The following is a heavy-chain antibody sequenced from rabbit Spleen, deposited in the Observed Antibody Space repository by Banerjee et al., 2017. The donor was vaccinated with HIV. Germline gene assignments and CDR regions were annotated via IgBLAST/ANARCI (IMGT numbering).Heavy chain of an antibody. Sequence: QEQLVESRGGLVKPGGSLKLSCTASRFPFSDKAVMCWVRQAPGKGLQWIACINAVTGKAVYATWAKGRFTFSKTSSTTVTLQMTSLTAADTATYFCARDLVGVIGWNFYLWGQGTLVTVS. V-gene: IGHV1S45*01. D-gene: IGHD1-1*01. CDR1: RFPFSDKAV. CDR3: ARDLVGVIGWNFYL. J-gene: IGHJ4*01. CDR2: INAVTGKA.